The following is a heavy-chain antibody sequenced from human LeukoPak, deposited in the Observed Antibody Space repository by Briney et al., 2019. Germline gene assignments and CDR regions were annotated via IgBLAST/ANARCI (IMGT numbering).Heavy chain of an antibody. V-gene: IGHV3-11*01. CDR1: GFTFSDHY. CDR3: ARDRGNSDPGDWFDS. J-gene: IGHJ5*01. Sequence: GGSLRLSCAASGFTFSDHYMSWIRQAPGKGLEWVSYISGSGSTVYYAASVRGRFTISRDNAKNSLFLQMNSLRAEDTAVYYCARDRGNSDPGDWFDSWGQGTLVTVSS. D-gene: IGHD4-23*01. CDR2: ISGSGSTV.